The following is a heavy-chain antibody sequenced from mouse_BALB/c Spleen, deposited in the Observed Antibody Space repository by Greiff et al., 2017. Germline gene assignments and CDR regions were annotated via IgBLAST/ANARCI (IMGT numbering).Heavy chain of an antibody. D-gene: IGHD1-2*01. CDR2: IWSGGST. V-gene: IGHV2-2*02. J-gene: IGHJ2*01. CDR3: ARSTTALDY. CDR1: GFSLTSYG. Sequence: VKVVESGPGLVQPSQSLSITCTVSGFSLTSYGVHWVRQSPGKGLEWLGVIWSGGSTDYNAAFISRLSISKDNSKSQVFFKMNSLQANDTAIYYCARSTTALDYWGQGTTLTVSS.